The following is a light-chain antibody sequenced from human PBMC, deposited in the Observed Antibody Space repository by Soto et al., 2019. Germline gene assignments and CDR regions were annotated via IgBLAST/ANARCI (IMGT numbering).Light chain of an antibody. Sequence: QSALTQPASVSGSPGQSITISCTGTSSDVGGYNYVSWYQQHPGKAPKLLIYEVTYRPSGVSNRFSGSKSGNTASLTISGLQAEDEADYFCGSYTGSNTLVFGTGTKVTVL. CDR3: GSYTGSNTLV. V-gene: IGLV2-14*03. J-gene: IGLJ1*01. CDR1: SSDVGGYNY. CDR2: EVT.